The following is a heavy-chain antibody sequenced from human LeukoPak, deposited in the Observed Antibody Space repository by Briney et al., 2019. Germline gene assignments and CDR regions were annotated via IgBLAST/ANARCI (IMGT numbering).Heavy chain of an antibody. V-gene: IGHV3-53*01. CDR1: GFTVSSNY. Sequence: PGGSLRLSCAASGFTVSSNYMSWVRQARGRGLEWVSVNYSGGSTYYAASVKGRFTISRDNSKNTLYLQMNSLRAEDTAVYYCARDGFSSGYPYDAFDIWGQGTMVTVSS. D-gene: IGHD3-22*01. J-gene: IGHJ3*02. CDR3: ARDGFSSGYPYDAFDI. CDR2: NYSGGST.